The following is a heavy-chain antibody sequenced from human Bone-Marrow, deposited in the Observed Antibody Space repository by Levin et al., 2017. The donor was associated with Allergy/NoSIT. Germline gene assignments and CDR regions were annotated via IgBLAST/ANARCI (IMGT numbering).Heavy chain of an antibody. V-gene: IGHV3-23*01. J-gene: IGHJ3*02. CDR3: QRENDAFDI. CDR1: GFTFSSYA. D-gene: IGHD5-24*01. CDR2: ISGSGGST. Sequence: QLGESLKISCAASGFTFSSYAMSWVRQAPGKGLEWVSAISGSGGSTYYADSVKGRFTISRDNSKNTLYLQMNSLRAEDTAVYYSQRENDAFDIWGQGTMVTVSS.